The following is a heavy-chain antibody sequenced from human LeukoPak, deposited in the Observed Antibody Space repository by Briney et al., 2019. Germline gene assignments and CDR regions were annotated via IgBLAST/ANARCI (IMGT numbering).Heavy chain of an antibody. V-gene: IGHV3-30-3*01. Sequence: GGSLRLSCAASGFTFSSYTMHWVRQAPGKGLEWVAVISYDGSNKYYADSVKGRFTISRDNAKNSLYLQMNSLRAEDTAVYYCARDSLSITMVRGIFDYWGQGTLVTVSS. D-gene: IGHD3-10*01. CDR2: ISYDGSNK. CDR3: ARDSLSITMVRGIFDY. J-gene: IGHJ4*02. CDR1: GFTFSSYT.